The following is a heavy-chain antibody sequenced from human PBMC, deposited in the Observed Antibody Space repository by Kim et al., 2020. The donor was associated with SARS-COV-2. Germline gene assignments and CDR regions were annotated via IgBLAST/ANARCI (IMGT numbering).Heavy chain of an antibody. CDR1: GFTFSSYS. V-gene: IGHV3-48*02. D-gene: IGHD3-22*01. CDR2: ISSSSTI. Sequence: GGSLRLSCAASGFTFSSYSMNWVRQAPGKGLEWVSYISSSSTIYYADSVKGRFTISRDNAKNSLYLQMNSLRDEDTAVYYCARERYYYDSSGYYYFDYWGQGTLVTVSS. CDR3: ARERYYYDSSGYYYFDY. J-gene: IGHJ4*02.